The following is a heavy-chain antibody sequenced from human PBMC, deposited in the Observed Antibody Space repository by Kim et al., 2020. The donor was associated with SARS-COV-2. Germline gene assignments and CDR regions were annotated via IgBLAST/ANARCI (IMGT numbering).Heavy chain of an antibody. CDR2: ISWDGGST. CDR1: GFTFDDYT. J-gene: IGHJ4*02. CDR3: AKDMGYSSSPDY. Sequence: GGSLRLSCAASGFTFDDYTMHWVRQAPGKGLEWVSLISWDGGSTYYADSVKGRFTISRDNSKNSLYLQMNSLRTEDTALYYCAKDMGYSSSPDYWGQGTLVTVSS. V-gene: IGHV3-43*01. D-gene: IGHD6-6*01.